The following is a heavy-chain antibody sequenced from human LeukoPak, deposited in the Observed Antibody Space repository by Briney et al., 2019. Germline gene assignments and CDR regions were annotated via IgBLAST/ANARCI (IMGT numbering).Heavy chain of an antibody. CDR1: GFSFSSYA. V-gene: IGHV3-23*01. D-gene: IGHD1-26*01. Sequence: GGSLRLSCAASGFSFSSYALSWVRQAPGKGLEWVSAISGSGSKTYYAGSVTGQFTISRDNSKNTLYLQMNTLRAEDTAVYYCARGRGSYFYWGQGTLVAVSS. CDR3: ARGRGSYFY. J-gene: IGHJ4*02. CDR2: ISGSGSKT.